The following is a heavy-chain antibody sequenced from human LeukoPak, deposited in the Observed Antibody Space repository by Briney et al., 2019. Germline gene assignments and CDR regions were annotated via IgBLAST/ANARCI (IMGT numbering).Heavy chain of an antibody. D-gene: IGHD4-17*01. J-gene: IGHJ4*02. CDR1: GFIFNNYA. CDR3: AKDLYGDFSGFDY. V-gene: IGHV3-9*01. Sequence: GGSLRLSCAGSGFIFNNYAMHWVRQAPGKGLEWVSGISWNSGSIGYADSVKGRFTISRDNAKNSLYLQMNSLRAEDTALYYCAKDLYGDFSGFDYWGQGTLVTVSS. CDR2: ISWNSGSI.